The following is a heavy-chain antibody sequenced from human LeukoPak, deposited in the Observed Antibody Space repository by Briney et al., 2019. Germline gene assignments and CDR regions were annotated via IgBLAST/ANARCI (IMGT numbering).Heavy chain of an antibody. CDR1: GGSISGSNW. V-gene: IGHV4-4*02. CDR3: ARRTSSSGAFDY. CDR2: IYHSGST. Sequence: SETLSLTCAVSGGSISGSNWWSWVRPSPGKGLEWIGEIYHSGSTNYNPSLKSRVTISVDKSKNQFSLKLSSVTAADTAVYYCARRTSSSGAFDYWGQGTLVTVSS. D-gene: IGHD6-6*01. J-gene: IGHJ4*02.